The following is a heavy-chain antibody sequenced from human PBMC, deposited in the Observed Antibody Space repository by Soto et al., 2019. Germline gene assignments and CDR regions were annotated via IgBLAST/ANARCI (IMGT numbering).Heavy chain of an antibody. D-gene: IGHD3-3*01. V-gene: IGHV1-2*02. CDR3: AKLYDFWSGDDAFDF. Sequence: ASVKVSCKASGYTFTGYYMHLVRQAPGQGLEWMGWINPNSGGTNYAQKFQGRVTMTRDTSISTAYMELSRLRSDDTAVYYCAKLYDFWSGDDAFDFWGQGTMVTVSS. J-gene: IGHJ3*01. CDR2: INPNSGGT. CDR1: GYTFTGYY.